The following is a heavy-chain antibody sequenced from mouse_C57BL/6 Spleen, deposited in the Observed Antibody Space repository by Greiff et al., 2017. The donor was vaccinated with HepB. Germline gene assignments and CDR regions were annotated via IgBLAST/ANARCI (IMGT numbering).Heavy chain of an antibody. CDR3: ASHGGPQDYYGSSYWFAY. CDR2: FYPGSGSI. J-gene: IGHJ3*01. V-gene: IGHV1-62-2*01. Sequence: VKLMESGAELVKPGASVKLSCKASGYTFTEYTIHWVKQRSGQGLEWIGWFYPGSGSIKYNEKFKDKATLTADKSSSTVYMELSRLTSEDSAVYSCASHGGPQDYYGSSYWFAYWGQGTLVTVSA. CDR1: GYTFTEYT. D-gene: IGHD1-1*01.